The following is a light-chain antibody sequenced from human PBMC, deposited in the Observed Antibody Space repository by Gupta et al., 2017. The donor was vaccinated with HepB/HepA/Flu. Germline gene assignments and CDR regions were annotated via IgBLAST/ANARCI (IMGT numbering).Light chain of an antibody. V-gene: IGLV1-47*01. CDR2: RDY. CDR3: VAWDDTLSGAV. Sequence: QSVLTQPPSASGTPGQRVTISCSGGTSNIGRTSVYWYQQFPGSAPQLLIYRDYQRPSGVPERFSGSKSGTSASLAISGLRSGDEAHYYCVAWDDTLSGAVFCGGTKLTVL. J-gene: IGLJ2*01. CDR1: TSNIGRTS.